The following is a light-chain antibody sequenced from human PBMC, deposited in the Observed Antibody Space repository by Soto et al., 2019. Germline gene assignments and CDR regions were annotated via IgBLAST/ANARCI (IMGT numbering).Light chain of an antibody. Sequence: DIHRSQSACSIAASGKSIVTVACRAIHDIRKYLNWYQQKPGKAPKLLIYDESNLETGVPSRFTGSGSGTDFTFTISSLQPEDIATHYCKQYENFPGTFGQGTRLE. J-gene: IGKJ5*01. CDR3: KQYENFPGT. CDR1: HDIRKY. CDR2: DES. V-gene: IGKV1-33*01.